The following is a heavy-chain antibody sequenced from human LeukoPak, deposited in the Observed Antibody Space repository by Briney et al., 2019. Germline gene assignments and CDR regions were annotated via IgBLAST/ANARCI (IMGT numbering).Heavy chain of an antibody. CDR3: AKTLLDSSGYYYAGSDY. J-gene: IGHJ4*02. V-gene: IGHV3-48*01. CDR1: GFTFNVYS. CDR2: ITRNSNDI. D-gene: IGHD3-22*01. Sequence: GGSLRLSCAASGFTFNVYSMSWVRQAPGKGLEWVSYITRNSNDIYYAASVKGRFTIFRDNAKNSLYLQMNNLRAEDTAVYYCAKTLLDSSGYYYAGSDYWGQGILVTVST.